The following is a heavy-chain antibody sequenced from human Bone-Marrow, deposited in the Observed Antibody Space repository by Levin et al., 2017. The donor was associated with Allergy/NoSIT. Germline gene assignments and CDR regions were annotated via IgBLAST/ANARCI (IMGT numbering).Heavy chain of an antibody. CDR3: AKPHYYDGSGYPFDY. Sequence: GGSLRLSCTTSGFTFEDYTMHWVRQAPGKGLEWVSLIAWDGGDTYYADSVKGRFTISRDNSKNSLYLQMNSLKTEDTALYYCAKPHYYDGSGYPFDYWGQGTLVTVSS. D-gene: IGHD3-22*01. CDR2: IAWDGGDT. V-gene: IGHV3-43*01. CDR1: GFTFEDYT. J-gene: IGHJ4*02.